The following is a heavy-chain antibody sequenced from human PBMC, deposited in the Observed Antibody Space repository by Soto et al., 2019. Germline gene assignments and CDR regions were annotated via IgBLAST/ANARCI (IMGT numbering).Heavy chain of an antibody. CDR3: ARERPDILTRPPWVWYFDL. CDR2: INDRGSI. Sequence: QVQLQQWGAGPLRPLETLSLTCGVSGGSFRGYYWAWIRQSPGKGVEWIGEINDRGSINYNPSLKSLVTIAVDTSKSHYSLNLRSVSAAGPAVDYCARERPDILTRPPWVWYFDLWGRGTLVTVSS. D-gene: IGHD3-9*01. CDR1: GGSFRGYY. V-gene: IGHV4-34*01. J-gene: IGHJ2*01.